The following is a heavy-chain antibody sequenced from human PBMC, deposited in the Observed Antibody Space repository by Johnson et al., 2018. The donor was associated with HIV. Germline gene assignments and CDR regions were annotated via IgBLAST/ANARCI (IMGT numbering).Heavy chain of an antibody. J-gene: IGHJ3*02. Sequence: VQLVESGGGVLRPGGSLRLSCEGFGFIFADFGLSWVRQAPGGGREWVSGFNWIGGSTGYAALVKGRFTFPRDNAKNSLDLQMNSLRAEDTALYYCAKALHVTLVGPFDDAFDIWGQGTMVTVSS. CDR2: FNWIGGST. V-gene: IGHV3-20*04. CDR3: AKALHVTLVGPFDDAFDI. CDR1: GFIFADFG. D-gene: IGHD1-26*01.